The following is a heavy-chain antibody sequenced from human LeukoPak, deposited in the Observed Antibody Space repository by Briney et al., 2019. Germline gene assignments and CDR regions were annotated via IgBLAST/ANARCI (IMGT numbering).Heavy chain of an antibody. J-gene: IGHJ5*02. D-gene: IGHD3-22*01. CDR3: ARGYYDSSGYLIANNWFDP. CDR1: GGSNWHYY. V-gene: IGHV4-59*01. CDR2: IYYSGCT. Sequence: PSETLSLTCSLCGGSNWHYYRLCLRQPPGKGLEWIGYIYYSGCTIYNPSLKSRVTISVATTKYQFSLKLSSVTSADTAVYYFARGYYDSSGYLIANNWFDPWGQGTLVTVSS.